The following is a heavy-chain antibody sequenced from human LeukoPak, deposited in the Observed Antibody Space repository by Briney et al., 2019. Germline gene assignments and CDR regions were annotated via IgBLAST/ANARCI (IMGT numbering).Heavy chain of an antibody. J-gene: IGHJ5*02. CDR2: TYSSGST. CDR3: ARVWPYNWFDT. V-gene: IGHV4-59*08. CDR1: GGSISSYY. D-gene: IGHD2-8*01. Sequence: SETLSLTCTVSGGSISSYYWSWIRQPPGKGLEWIGYTYSSGSTNSTPSLKSRFTISLDTSKNQSSLKLSSVTAADTAVYYCARVWPYNWFDTWGQGTLVTASS.